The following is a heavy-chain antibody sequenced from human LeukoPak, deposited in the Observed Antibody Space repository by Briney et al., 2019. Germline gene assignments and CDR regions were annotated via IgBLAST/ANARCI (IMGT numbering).Heavy chain of an antibody. J-gene: IGHJ6*03. CDR1: GFTFSNAW. CDR2: ICSSGSTI. D-gene: IGHD2-2*03. V-gene: IGHV3-11*01. Sequence: PGGSLRLSCAASGFTFSNAWMSWIRQAPGKGLEWVSYICSSGSTIYYADSVKGRFTISRDNAKNPLYLQMNSLRAEDTAVYYCARDGYCSSTSCNYYYYYYMDVWGKGTTVTVSS. CDR3: ARDGYCSSTSCNYYYYYYMDV.